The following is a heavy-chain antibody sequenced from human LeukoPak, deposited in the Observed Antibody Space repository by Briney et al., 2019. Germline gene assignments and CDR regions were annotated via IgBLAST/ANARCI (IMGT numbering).Heavy chain of an antibody. CDR1: GFTFSSYG. CDR3: AKDRGHYDSRGDYSALLDY. V-gene: IGHV3-30*18. CDR2: ISYDGSNK. Sequence: GGSLRLSCAASGFTFSSYGMHWVRQAPGKGLEWVAVISYDGSNKYYADSVKGRFTISRDNSKNTLYLQMNSLRAEDTAVYYCAKDRGHYDSRGDYSALLDYWGQGTLVTVSS. J-gene: IGHJ4*02. D-gene: IGHD3-22*01.